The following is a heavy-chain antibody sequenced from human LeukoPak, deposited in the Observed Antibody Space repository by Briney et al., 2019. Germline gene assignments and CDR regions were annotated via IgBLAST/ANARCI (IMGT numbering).Heavy chain of an antibody. CDR2: IIPIFGTA. J-gene: IGHJ6*03. Sequence: SVKVSCKASGGTFSSYAISWVRQAPGQGLEWMGGIIPIFGTANYAQKFQGRVTITTDESTSTAYMELSSVRSEDTAVYYCARETWRYCSSTSCYGPYYYYYYMDVWGKGTTVTVSS. V-gene: IGHV1-69*05. CDR1: GGTFSSYA. D-gene: IGHD2-2*01. CDR3: ARETWRYCSSTSCYGPYYYYYYMDV.